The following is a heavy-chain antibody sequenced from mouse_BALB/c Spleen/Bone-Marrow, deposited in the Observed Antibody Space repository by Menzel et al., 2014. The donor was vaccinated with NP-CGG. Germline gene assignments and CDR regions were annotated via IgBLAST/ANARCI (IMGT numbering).Heavy chain of an antibody. CDR1: GYTFTNFW. Sequence: LKESGSELVRPGASVKLSCKASGYTFTNFWMHWVRQRPGQGLEWIGNVYPGSDTANYDEKFKSKATLTVDTSSSTAYMQLSSLTSEDSAVYYCTRSLYYYPAYWGQGTLVTVS. D-gene: IGHD1-1*01. V-gene: IGHV1S22*01. J-gene: IGHJ3*01. CDR2: VYPGSDTA. CDR3: TRSLYYYPAY.